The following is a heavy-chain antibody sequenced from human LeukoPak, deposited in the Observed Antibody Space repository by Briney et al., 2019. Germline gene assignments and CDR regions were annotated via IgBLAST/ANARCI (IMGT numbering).Heavy chain of an antibody. J-gene: IGHJ4*02. CDR2: MHHSGST. CDR1: GYSISSGYY. CDR3: AREGGPGLIIAIDY. V-gene: IGHV4-38-2*02. D-gene: IGHD3-10*01. Sequence: PSETLSLTCTVSGYSISSGYYWGWIRQPPGKGLEWIANMHHSGSTYYNPSLKSRVTISVDTSKNQFSLKLSSVTAADTAVYYCAREGGPGLIIAIDYWGQGTLVTVSS.